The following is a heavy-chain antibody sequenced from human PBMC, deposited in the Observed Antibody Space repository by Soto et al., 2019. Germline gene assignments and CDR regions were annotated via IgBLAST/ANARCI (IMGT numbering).Heavy chain of an antibody. CDR2: IYHSGST. V-gene: IGHV4-30-2*01. J-gene: IGHJ5*02. D-gene: IGHD6-19*01. Sequence: LSLTCAVSGGSISSGGYSWSWIRQPPGKGLEWIGYIYHSGSTYYNPSLKSRVTISVDRSKNQFSLKLSSVTAADTAVYYCARARIAVAGNQVFDPWGQGTLVTVSS. CDR1: GGSISSGGYS. CDR3: ARARIAVAGNQVFDP.